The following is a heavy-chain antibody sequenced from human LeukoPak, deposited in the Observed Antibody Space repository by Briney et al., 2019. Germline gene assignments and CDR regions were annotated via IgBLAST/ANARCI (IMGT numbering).Heavy chain of an antibody. V-gene: IGHV4-59*01. CDR3: ARDDRYDGVFDI. CDR1: GGSISSYY. D-gene: IGHD3-3*01. J-gene: IGHJ3*02. CDR2: IYYSGST. Sequence: PSETLSLTCTVSGGSISSYYWSWIRQPPGKGLEWIGYIYYSGSTNYNPSLKSRVTISVDTSKNQLSLKLSSVTAADTAVYYCARDDRYDGVFDIWGHGTLVTVSS.